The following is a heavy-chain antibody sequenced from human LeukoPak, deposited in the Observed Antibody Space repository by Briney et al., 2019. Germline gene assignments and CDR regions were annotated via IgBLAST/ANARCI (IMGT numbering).Heavy chain of an antibody. Sequence: SETLSLTCTVSGGSISSFYWSWIRQPPGKGLEWIGYIYYSGSTNYNPSLKSRVTISVDTSKNQFSLKLSSVTAADTAVYYCARDEGQRFDPWGQGTLVTVSP. CDR3: ARDEGQRFDP. CDR1: GGSISSFY. V-gene: IGHV4-59*01. CDR2: IYYSGST. J-gene: IGHJ5*02.